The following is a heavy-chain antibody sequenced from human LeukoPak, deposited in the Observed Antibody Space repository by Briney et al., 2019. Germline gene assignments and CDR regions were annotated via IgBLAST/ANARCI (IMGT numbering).Heavy chain of an antibody. CDR1: GFTFSSYA. CDR2: ISGSGGST. J-gene: IGHJ4*02. Sequence: GGSLRLSCAASGFTFSSYAMSWVRQAPGKGLEWVSAISGSGGSTYYADSVKGRFTISRDNSKNTLYLQMNSLRAEDTAVYYCAKGEERQQLVTPFDYWGQGTLVIVSS. CDR3: AKGEERQQLVTPFDY. D-gene: IGHD6-13*01. V-gene: IGHV3-23*01.